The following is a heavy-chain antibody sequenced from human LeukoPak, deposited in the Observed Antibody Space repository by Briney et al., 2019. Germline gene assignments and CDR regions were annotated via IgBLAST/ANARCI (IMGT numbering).Heavy chain of an antibody. D-gene: IGHD3-3*01. J-gene: IGHJ4*02. Sequence: GGPLRLSCAASGFTFSSYAMSWVRQAPGKGLEWVSAISGSGGSTYYADSVKGRFTISRDNSKNTPYLQMNSLRAEDTAVYYCAKVTYYDFWSGYYNDYWGQGTLVTVSS. CDR2: ISGSGGST. CDR3: AKVTYYDFWSGYYNDY. V-gene: IGHV3-23*01. CDR1: GFTFSSYA.